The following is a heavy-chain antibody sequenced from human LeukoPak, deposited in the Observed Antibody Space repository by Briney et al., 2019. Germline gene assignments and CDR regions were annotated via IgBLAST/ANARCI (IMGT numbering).Heavy chain of an antibody. D-gene: IGHD6-13*01. CDR3: ARGPGYSSSWYPRYFDY. CDR2: ISSSGSAI. CDR1: AFTFSSFE. V-gene: IGHV3-48*03. Sequence: GGSLRLSCAASAFTFSSFEMSWVRQAPGKGLEWVSYISSSGSAIYYADSVKGRFTISRDSAENSLYLQMNSLRDEDTAIYYCARGPGYSSSWYPRYFDYWGQGTQVTVSP. J-gene: IGHJ4*02.